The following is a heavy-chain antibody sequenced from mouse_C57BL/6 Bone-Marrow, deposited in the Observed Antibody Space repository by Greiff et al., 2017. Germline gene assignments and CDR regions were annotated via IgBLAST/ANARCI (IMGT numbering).Heavy chain of an antibody. CDR3: TGGWDKAWFAY. D-gene: IGHD4-1*01. CDR1: GFTFSNYW. J-gene: IGHJ3*01. CDR2: IRLKSDNYAT. Sequence: EVKLEESGGGLVQPGGSMKLSCVASGFTFSNYWMNWVRQSPEKGLEWVAQIRLKSDNYATHYAESVKGRFTISSDDSKSSVYLQMNNLRAEDTGIYYCTGGWDKAWFAYWGQGTLVTVSA. V-gene: IGHV6-3*01.